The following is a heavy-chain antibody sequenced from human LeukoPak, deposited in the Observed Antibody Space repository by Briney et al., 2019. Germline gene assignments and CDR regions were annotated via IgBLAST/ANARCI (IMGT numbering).Heavy chain of an antibody. CDR1: GGSINSYY. CDR3: ARVGDGNFDY. J-gene: IGHJ4*02. CDR2: IYYSGNT. V-gene: IGHV4-59*01. Sequence: PSETLSLTCIVSGGSINSYYWSWIRQPPGKGLEWIGYIYYSGNTNKNPSLKSRLIISVDTSKNQFSLKLSSVTAADTAVYYCARVGDGNFDYWGQGTLVTVSS.